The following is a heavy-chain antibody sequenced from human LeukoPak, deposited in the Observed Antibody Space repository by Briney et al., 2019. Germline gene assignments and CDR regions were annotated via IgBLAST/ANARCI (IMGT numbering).Heavy chain of an antibody. CDR1: GFTFSTYW. CDR2: IKQDGSEK. CDR3: AKARSSVPRYDAFDI. V-gene: IGHV3-7*03. Sequence: PGGSLRLSCVASGFTFSTYWMSWVRQAPGKGLEGVANIKQDGSEKNYVDSVKGRFTISRDNAKNSLYLQMNSLRAEDMALYYCAKARSSVPRYDAFDIWGQGTMVTVSS. D-gene: IGHD6-6*01. J-gene: IGHJ3*02.